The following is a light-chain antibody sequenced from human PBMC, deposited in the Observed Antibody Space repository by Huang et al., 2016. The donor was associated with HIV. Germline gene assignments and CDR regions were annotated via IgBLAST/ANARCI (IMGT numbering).Light chain of an antibody. CDR3: QHYGDSPPFS. Sequence: EIVLTQSPGTLSLSPGERPTLSCRASQSIRGRYLAWFQHKPGQAPMRLIDGASSRATGIPDRFTGSGSGTDFTLTISRLEPEDFAVYYCQHYGDSPPFSFGPGTKVDIK. CDR1: QSIRGRY. CDR2: GAS. V-gene: IGKV3-20*01. J-gene: IGKJ3*01.